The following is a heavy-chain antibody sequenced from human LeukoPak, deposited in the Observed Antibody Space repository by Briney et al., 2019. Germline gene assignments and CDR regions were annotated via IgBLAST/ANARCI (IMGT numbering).Heavy chain of an antibody. CDR1: GFTFSSYE. CDR2: ISSSGSTI. D-gene: IGHD2-15*01. Sequence: GGSLRLSCAASGFTFSSYEMNWVRQAPGKGLEWVSYISSSGSTIYYADSVKGRFTISRDNAKNSLYLQMNSLRAEDTAVYYCAKRGYCRGGTCFSHDAFDIWGQGTMVAVSS. CDR3: AKRGYCRGGTCFSHDAFDI. V-gene: IGHV3-48*03. J-gene: IGHJ3*02.